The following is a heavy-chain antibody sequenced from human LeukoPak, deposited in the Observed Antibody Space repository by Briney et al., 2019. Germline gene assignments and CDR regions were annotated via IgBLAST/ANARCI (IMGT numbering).Heavy chain of an antibody. CDR1: GFTVSSNE. Sequence: GGSLRLSCAASGFTVSSNEMSWVRQAPGKGLEWVSSISGGSTYYADSRKGRFTISRDNAKNSLFLQVNSLRAEDTAMYYCARGSRFGVVERDAFDIWGQGTMVTVSS. V-gene: IGHV3-38-3*01. CDR2: ISGGST. J-gene: IGHJ3*02. CDR3: ARGSRFGVVERDAFDI. D-gene: IGHD3-3*01.